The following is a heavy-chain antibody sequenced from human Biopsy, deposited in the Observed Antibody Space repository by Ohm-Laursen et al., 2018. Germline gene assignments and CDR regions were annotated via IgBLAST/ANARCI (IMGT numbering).Heavy chain of an antibody. J-gene: IGHJ4*02. V-gene: IGHV4-59*08. Sequence: GTLSLTCTVSGGSITADFWTWIRQTPGERLEWIGYRFHSGSPMYNPSLKSRVTISVDTSRSQFSLTLTSETAADTAVYYCVRLNRRGNIIFFDYWGRGTLVTVSS. CDR3: VRLNRRGNIIFFDY. CDR2: RFHSGSP. CDR1: GGSITADF. D-gene: IGHD3/OR15-3a*01.